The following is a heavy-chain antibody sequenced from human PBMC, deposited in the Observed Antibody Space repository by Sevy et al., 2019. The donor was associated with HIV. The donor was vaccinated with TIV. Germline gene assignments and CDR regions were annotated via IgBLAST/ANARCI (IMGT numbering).Heavy chain of an antibody. CDR2: IYYSGST. Sequence: SETLSLTCTVSGGSISSSSYYWGWIRQPPGKGLEWIGSIYYSGSTYYNPSLKSQVTISVDTSKNQFSLKLSSVTAADTAVYYCARHLIAATQAYFDYWGQGTLVTVSS. CDR1: GGSISSSSYY. CDR3: ARHLIAATQAYFDY. J-gene: IGHJ4*02. D-gene: IGHD2-15*01. V-gene: IGHV4-39*01.